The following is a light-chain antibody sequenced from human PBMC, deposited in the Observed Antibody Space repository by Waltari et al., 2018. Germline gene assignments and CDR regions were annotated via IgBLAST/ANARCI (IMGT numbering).Light chain of an antibody. CDR3: YSTDSSGNHRV. CDR2: EDT. CDR1: DLPKKY. J-gene: IGLJ3*02. Sequence: SYELTQPPSVSVSPGQTAMITCSGDDLPKKYAYWYQQKPGQAPVGAIYEDTKRPPGIPERFSGSSSGTMATFTISGAQVEDEADYYCYSTDSSGNHRVFGRGTKLTVL. V-gene: IGLV3-10*01.